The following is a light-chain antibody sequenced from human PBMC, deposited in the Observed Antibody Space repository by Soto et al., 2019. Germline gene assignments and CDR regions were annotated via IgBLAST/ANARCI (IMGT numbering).Light chain of an antibody. CDR3: TSYTSDPPRFYV. CDR2: DVG. CDR1: RYDVGTYNY. Sequence: QSVLAQPASVSGSPGQSITISCTGTRYDVGTYNYVSWYQHHPGQAPKLIIYDVGSRPSGVSHRFSGSKSGITASLAISGLQAEDEADYYCTSYTSDPPRFYVFGTGTKVTVL. V-gene: IGLV2-14*03. J-gene: IGLJ1*01.